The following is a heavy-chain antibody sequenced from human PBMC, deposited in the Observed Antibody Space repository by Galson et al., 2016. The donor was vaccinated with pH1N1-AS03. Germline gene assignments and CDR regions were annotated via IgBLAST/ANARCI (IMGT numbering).Heavy chain of an antibody. D-gene: IGHD5/OR15-5a*01. CDR2: IWGNGDST. CDR1: GFTFSSYP. CDR3: AKDMKPDGVYDLDY. Sequence: SLRLSCAASGFTFSSYPMSWVRQAPGKGLEWVSGIWGNGDSTYYADFVKGRFTISRDNSKNTLYLQMNSLRADDTAVYYCAKDMKPDGVYDLDYWGQGTLVTVSS. J-gene: IGHJ4*02. V-gene: IGHV3-23*01.